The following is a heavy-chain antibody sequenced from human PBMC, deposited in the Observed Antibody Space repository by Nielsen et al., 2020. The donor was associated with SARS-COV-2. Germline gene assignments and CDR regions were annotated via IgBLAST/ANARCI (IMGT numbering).Heavy chain of an antibody. J-gene: IGHJ6*02. Sequence: ASVKVSCKVSGYTLTELSMHWVRQAPGKGLEWMGGFDPEDGETIYAQKFQGRVTMTEDTSTDTAYMELSSLRSEDTAVYYCARDLGIAAAGYYYYYYGMDVWGQGTTVTVSS. CDR2: FDPEDGET. V-gene: IGHV1-24*01. D-gene: IGHD6-13*01. CDR3: ARDLGIAAAGYYYYYYGMDV. CDR1: GYTLTELS.